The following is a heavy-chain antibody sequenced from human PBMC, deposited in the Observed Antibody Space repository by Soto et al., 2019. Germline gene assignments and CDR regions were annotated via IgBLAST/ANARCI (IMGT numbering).Heavy chain of an antibody. CDR2: ISYDGSNK. CDR3: AREKGVVAATNYYYYGMDV. V-gene: IGHV3-30-3*01. Sequence: HPGGSLRLSCAASGFTFSSYAMHWVRQAPGKGLEWVAVISYDGSNKYYADSVKGRFTISRDNSKNTLYLQMNSLRAEDTAVYYCAREKGVVAATNYYYYGMDVWGQGTTVTVSS. D-gene: IGHD2-15*01. J-gene: IGHJ6*02. CDR1: GFTFSSYA.